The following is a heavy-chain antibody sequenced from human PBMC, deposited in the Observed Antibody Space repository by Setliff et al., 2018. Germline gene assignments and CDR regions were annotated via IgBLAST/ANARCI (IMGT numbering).Heavy chain of an antibody. J-gene: IGHJ3*02. CDR3: ARWGENSGRPDWRAFDI. V-gene: IGHV4-34*01. CDR1: GGSFSGYY. Sequence: SETLSLTCAVYGGSFSGYYWTWIRQPPGKGLEWIGEINHSGSTNYNPSLKSRVTISVDTSKNQFSLKLTSVSAADTAVYYCARWGENSGRPDWRAFDIWGQGTMVTV. D-gene: IGHD1-26*01. CDR2: INHSGST.